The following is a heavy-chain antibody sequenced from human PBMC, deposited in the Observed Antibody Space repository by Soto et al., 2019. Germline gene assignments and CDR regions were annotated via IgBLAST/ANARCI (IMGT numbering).Heavy chain of an antibody. CDR3: AREGVAPYYYYGMDV. V-gene: IGHV1-18*01. J-gene: IGHJ6*02. D-gene: IGHD5-12*01. CDR1: GYTFTRSG. Sequence: QVQLVKSGAEVKKPGASVKVSCKASGYTFTRSGISWVRQAPGQGLEWMGWISTYNGDTNYAQTFQGRVTMTTDTSTGTVHMEVRSLRSDDTAGYYCAREGVAPYYYYGMDVWCQGTPVTVSS. CDR2: ISTYNGDT.